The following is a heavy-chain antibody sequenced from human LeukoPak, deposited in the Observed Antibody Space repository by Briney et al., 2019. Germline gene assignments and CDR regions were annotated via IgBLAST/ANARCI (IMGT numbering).Heavy chain of an antibody. CDR3: AKDMGYSSSSRAFDI. CDR1: GFTFDDYA. Sequence: GGSLRLSCAASGFTFDDYAMHGVRQAPGKGLEWVSGISWNSGSIGYADTVKGRFTISRDNAKNSLYLQMNSLRAEDMALYYCAKDMGYSSSSRAFDIWGQGTMVTVSS. V-gene: IGHV3-9*03. D-gene: IGHD6-6*01. J-gene: IGHJ3*02. CDR2: ISWNSGSI.